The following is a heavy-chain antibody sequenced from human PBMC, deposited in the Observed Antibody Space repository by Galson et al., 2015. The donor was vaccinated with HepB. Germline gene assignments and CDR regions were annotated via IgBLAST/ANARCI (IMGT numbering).Heavy chain of an antibody. J-gene: IGHJ6*03. CDR3: ATSAGHSTDPYYMNF. D-gene: IGHD5-18*01. Sequence: SVKVSCKASGGTFSVYAISWVRQAPGQGLEWMGGIIPMFGAATYAQKFQGRVTISADKSTTTAYLEFSSLRSEDTAVYFCATSAGHSTDPYYMNFWGEGTTLTV. CDR1: GGTFSVYA. V-gene: IGHV1-69*06. CDR2: IIPMFGAA.